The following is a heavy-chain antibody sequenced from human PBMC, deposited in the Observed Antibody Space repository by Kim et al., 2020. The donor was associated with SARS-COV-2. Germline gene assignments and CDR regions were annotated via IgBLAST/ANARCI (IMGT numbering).Heavy chain of an antibody. CDR2: ISGSGGST. J-gene: IGHJ6*02. Sequence: GGSLRLSCAASGFTFSSYAMSWVRQAPGKGLEWVSAISGSGGSTYYADSVKGRFTISRDNSKNTLYLQMNSLRAEDTAVYYCAKDFRPALGYCSSTSCYGYYYYGMDVWGQGTTVTVSS. CDR1: GFTFSSYA. D-gene: IGHD2-2*01. V-gene: IGHV3-23*01. CDR3: AKDFRPALGYCSSTSCYGYYYYGMDV.